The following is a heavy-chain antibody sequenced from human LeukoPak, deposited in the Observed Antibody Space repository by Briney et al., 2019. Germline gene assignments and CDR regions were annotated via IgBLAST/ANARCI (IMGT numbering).Heavy chain of an antibody. D-gene: IGHD6-13*01. V-gene: IGHV4-34*01. CDR1: GGSFSGYY. CDR2: INHSGST. J-gene: IGHJ5*02. CDR3: ARGGVAARLMYGFQNWFDP. Sequence: SETLSLTCAVYGGSFSGYYWSWIRQPPGKGLEWIGEINHSGSTNYNPSLKSRVTISVDTSKNQFSLKLSSVTAADTAVYYCARGGVAARLMYGFQNWFDPWGQGTLVTVSS.